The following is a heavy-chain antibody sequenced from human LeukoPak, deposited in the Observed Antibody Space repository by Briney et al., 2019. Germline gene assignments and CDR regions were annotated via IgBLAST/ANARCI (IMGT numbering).Heavy chain of an antibody. J-gene: IGHJ4*02. Sequence: ASVKVSCKASGYTFTSYDINWVRQAPGQGLEWMGWISAYNGNTNYAQKLQGRVTMTTDTSTSTAYMELRSLRSDDTAVYYCARGGYSSGWYRFRYFDYWGQGTLVTVSS. CDR2: ISAYNGNT. V-gene: IGHV1-18*01. CDR3: ARGGYSSGWYRFRYFDY. CDR1: GYTFTSYD. D-gene: IGHD6-19*01.